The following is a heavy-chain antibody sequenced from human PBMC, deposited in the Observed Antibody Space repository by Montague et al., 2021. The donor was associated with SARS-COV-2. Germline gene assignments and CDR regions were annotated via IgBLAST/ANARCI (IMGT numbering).Heavy chain of an antibody. Sequence: SETLSLTCAVHGGSFSTYSWNWIRQPPGKGLEWIGEIHHGGSTNYNPSLKSRVTISADTSKNQFSLKLTSVAAADTAVYYCARMGDGVVPSPTLGDGPYCGASDMAVWGKGTTVTVSS. CDR2: IHHGGST. D-gene: IGHD2-15*01. V-gene: IGHV4-34*01. CDR3: ARMGDGVVPSPTLGDGPYCGASDMAV. CDR1: GGSFSTYS. J-gene: IGHJ6*03.